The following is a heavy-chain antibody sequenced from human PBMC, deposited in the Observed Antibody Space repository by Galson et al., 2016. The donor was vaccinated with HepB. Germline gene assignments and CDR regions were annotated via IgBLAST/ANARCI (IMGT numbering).Heavy chain of an antibody. CDR1: GFTFSSYA. CDR2: ITGSGGST. CDR3: AKGASGDCSGGRCSNYFDY. J-gene: IGHJ4*02. D-gene: IGHD2-15*01. Sequence: SLRLSCAASGFTFSSYAMSWVRQAPGNGLEWVSSITGSGGSTYYADSVKGRFTISRDNSKNTLYLQMNSLRAEDTAVYYCAKGASGDCSGGRCSNYFDYWGQGTLVTVSS. V-gene: IGHV3-23*01.